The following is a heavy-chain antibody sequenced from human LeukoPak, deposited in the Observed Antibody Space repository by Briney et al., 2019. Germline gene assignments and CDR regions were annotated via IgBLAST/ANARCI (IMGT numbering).Heavy chain of an antibody. CDR2: IYYSGST. Sequence: SETLSLTCTVSGGPISSYYWSWIRQPPGKGLEWIGYIYYSGSTNYNPSLKSRLTISIDTSKNQFSLKLSSVTAADTAVYYCARERASSGAWFDPWGQGILVTVSS. CDR3: ARERASSGAWFDP. D-gene: IGHD2-21*01. J-gene: IGHJ5*02. CDR1: GGPISSYY. V-gene: IGHV4-59*01.